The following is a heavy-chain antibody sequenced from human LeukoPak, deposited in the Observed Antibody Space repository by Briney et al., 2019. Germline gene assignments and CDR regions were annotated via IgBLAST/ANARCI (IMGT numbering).Heavy chain of an antibody. D-gene: IGHD2-21*02. Sequence: GGSLRLSCLASGFTVSSTDTTWLHQTPAKGLNWVAFMYRAGNIYYADSVRGRFNISRDISQKVVYLEINNLRAEDTAVYYCAAGGLTAERHAFEIWGHGTVVTVSS. CDR1: GFTVSSTD. V-gene: IGHV3-53*01. J-gene: IGHJ3*02. CDR2: MYRAGNI. CDR3: AAGGLTAERHAFEI.